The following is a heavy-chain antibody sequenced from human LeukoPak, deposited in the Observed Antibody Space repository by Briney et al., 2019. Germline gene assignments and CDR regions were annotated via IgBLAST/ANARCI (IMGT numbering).Heavy chain of an antibody. J-gene: IGHJ4*02. CDR3: AGSRVWSDYWGYFDF. D-gene: IGHD3-3*01. CDR2: VYHSGST. CDR1: GGSIMSYY. Sequence: SETLSLTCTVSGGSIMSYYWSWIRQPPGRGLEWIGYVYHSGSTNYNPSLQSRVIISVDTSKNQVSLKLNSVTTADTAVYYCAGSRVWSDYWGYFDFWGQGTLVTVSS. V-gene: IGHV4-59*01.